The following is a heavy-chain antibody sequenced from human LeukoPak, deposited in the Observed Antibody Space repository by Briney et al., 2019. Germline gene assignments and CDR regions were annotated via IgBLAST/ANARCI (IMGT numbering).Heavy chain of an antibody. V-gene: IGHV1-18*01. CDR1: GYTFTSYG. J-gene: IGHJ3*02. D-gene: IGHD3-3*01. Sequence: ASVKVSCKASGYTFTSYGISWVRQAPGQGLEWMGWISAYNGNTNYAQKLQGRVTMTTDTSTSTAYMELRSLRSDDTAVYYCARSYYDFWSGYYEDAFDIWGQGTMVPVSS. CDR2: ISAYNGNT. CDR3: ARSYYDFWSGYYEDAFDI.